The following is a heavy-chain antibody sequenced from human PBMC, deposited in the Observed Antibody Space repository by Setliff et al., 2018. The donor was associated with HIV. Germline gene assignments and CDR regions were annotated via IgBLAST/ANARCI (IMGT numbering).Heavy chain of an antibody. V-gene: IGHV4-61*02. D-gene: IGHD1-26*01. Sequence: SETLSLTCTVSGGSISSGSYYWNWIRQPAGKGLEWIGRIYTSGSTNYNPSLKSRVTISVDTSRNQFSLKLSSVTAADTAVYYCAKTSVGATGLYAFDIWGQGTMVTVSS. J-gene: IGHJ3*02. CDR3: AKTSVGATGLYAFDI. CDR2: IYTSGST. CDR1: GGSISSGSYY.